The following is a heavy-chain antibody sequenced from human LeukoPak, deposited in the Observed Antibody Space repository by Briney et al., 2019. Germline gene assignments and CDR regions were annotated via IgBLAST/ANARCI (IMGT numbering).Heavy chain of an antibody. CDR2: ISGSGGST. Sequence: PGGSLRLSCAASGFTFSSYAMSWVRQAPGKGLECVSTISGSGGSTYYAESVKGRFTISRDNSVNTLYLQMSSLRAEDTAVYYCASSSWYLYWGQGTLVTVSS. J-gene: IGHJ4*02. CDR1: GFTFSSYA. CDR3: ASSSWYLY. D-gene: IGHD6-13*01. V-gene: IGHV3-23*01.